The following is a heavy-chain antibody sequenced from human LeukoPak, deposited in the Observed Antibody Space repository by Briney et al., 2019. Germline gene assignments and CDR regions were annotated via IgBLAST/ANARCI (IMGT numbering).Heavy chain of an antibody. CDR2: IYHDGST. CDR3: ARRGNDYVWGNYRGSLGF. V-gene: IGHV4-38-2*01. CDR1: GYSISSGFY. Sequence: SETLSLTCAVSGYSISSGFYWGWIRQPPGKGLEWIGRIYHDGSTYYNPSLKSRVTISVDTSNNQLSLKLSSVTAADTAVYYCARRGNDYVWGNYRGSLGFWGQGTLVTVSS. J-gene: IGHJ4*02. D-gene: IGHD3-16*02.